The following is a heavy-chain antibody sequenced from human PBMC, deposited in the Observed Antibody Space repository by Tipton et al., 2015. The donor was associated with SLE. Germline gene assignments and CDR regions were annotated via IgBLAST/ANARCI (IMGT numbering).Heavy chain of an antibody. J-gene: IGHJ4*02. V-gene: IGHV4-34*01. CDR3: ARFYCGGDCYPLDD. Sequence: TLSLTCSVYGGSFSGYYWSWIRQPPGKGLEWIGEINHSGSTNYNPSLKSRVTISVDTSKKQFSLRLGFMTAADTAVYYCARFYCGGDCYPLDDWGQGILVIVSS. CDR2: INHSGST. D-gene: IGHD2-21*01. CDR1: GGSFSGYY.